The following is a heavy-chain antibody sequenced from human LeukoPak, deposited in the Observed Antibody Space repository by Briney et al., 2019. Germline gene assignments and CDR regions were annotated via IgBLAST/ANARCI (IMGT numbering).Heavy chain of an antibody. CDR3: AKVLPFGGWGGYYYGFDY. D-gene: IGHD3-10*01. V-gene: IGHV3-23*01. Sequence: GGSLRLSCAASGFTFSSYAMSWVRQAPGKGLEWVSAISGSGGSTYYADSVKGRFTISRDNSKNTLYLQMNSLRAEDTAVYYCAKVLPFGGWGGYYYGFDYWGQGTLVTVSS. CDR2: ISGSGGST. CDR1: GFTFSSYA. J-gene: IGHJ4*02.